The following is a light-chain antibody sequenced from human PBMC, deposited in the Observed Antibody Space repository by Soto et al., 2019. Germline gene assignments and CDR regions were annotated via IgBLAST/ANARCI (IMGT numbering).Light chain of an antibody. V-gene: IGKV1-12*01. Sequence: IKMTQSPSSLAASVGSRVTCICGASQGISSWLAWYQQKPGKAHKLLIYAASSLQSGVPSRFSGSGSGTDFTLTISSLQPEEFATYYCQQANSFPLTFGGGTKVDIK. CDR2: AAS. J-gene: IGKJ4*01. CDR1: QGISSW. CDR3: QQANSFPLT.